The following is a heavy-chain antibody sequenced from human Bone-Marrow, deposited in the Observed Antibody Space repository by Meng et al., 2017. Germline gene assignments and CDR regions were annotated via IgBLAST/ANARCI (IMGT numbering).Heavy chain of an antibody. CDR2: IDPKSGDT. Sequence: QVQLVQSGAEVKKPGASVKVSCKPSGYNFPDYWLHWVRRAPGQGIEWMGRIDPKSGDTHYAQRFQGRVTMTGDTSISTAYMELSGLRSDDTAMYYCARDEDISAAGKLFGDYWGQGTLVTVSS. V-gene: IGHV1-2*06. CDR1: GYNFPDYW. D-gene: IGHD6-13*01. CDR3: ARDEDISAAGKLFGDY. J-gene: IGHJ4*02.